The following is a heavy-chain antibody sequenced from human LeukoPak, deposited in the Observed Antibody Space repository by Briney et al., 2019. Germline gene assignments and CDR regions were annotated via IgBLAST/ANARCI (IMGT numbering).Heavy chain of an antibody. CDR2: IYHSGST. CDR1: GYSISSGYY. J-gene: IGHJ4*02. V-gene: IGHV4-38-2*01. Sequence: SETLSLTCAVSGYSISSGYYWGWIRQPPGKGLEWIGSIYHSGSTYYNPSLKSRVTISVDTSKNQFSLKLSSVTAAGTAVYYCARVGYYGSGSYYDFDYWGQGTLVTVSS. CDR3: ARVGYYGSGSYYDFDY. D-gene: IGHD3-10*01.